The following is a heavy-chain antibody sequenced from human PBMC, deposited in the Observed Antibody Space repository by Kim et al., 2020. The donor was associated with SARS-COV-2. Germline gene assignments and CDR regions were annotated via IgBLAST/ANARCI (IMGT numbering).Heavy chain of an antibody. CDR3: VRGLDYDFWIGPNYFDF. CDR2: INAGNGNT. J-gene: IGHJ4*02. V-gene: IGHV1-3*01. D-gene: IGHD3-3*01. CDR1: GYTFTNYA. Sequence: ASVKVSCKASGYTFTNYAMHWVRQAPGQRLEWMGCINAGNGNTKYSQKFQGRVTITRDTSARTVYMGLSSLRSEDTALYCCVRGLDYDFWIGPNYFDFWGQGTLVTVSS.